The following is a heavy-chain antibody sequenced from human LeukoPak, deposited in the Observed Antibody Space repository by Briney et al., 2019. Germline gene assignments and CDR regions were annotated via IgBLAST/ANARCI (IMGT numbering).Heavy chain of an antibody. CDR1: GFTFSSYA. J-gene: IGHJ4*02. D-gene: IGHD2-21*01. Sequence: GGSLRLSCAASGFTFSSYAMHWVRQAPGKGLEWVAVIWYDGSNKYYADSVKGRFTISRDNSKNTLYLQMNSLRAEDTAVYYCAKEYSPGSRGYFDYWGQGTLVTVSS. CDR3: AKEYSPGSRGYFDY. V-gene: IGHV3-33*06. CDR2: IWYDGSNK.